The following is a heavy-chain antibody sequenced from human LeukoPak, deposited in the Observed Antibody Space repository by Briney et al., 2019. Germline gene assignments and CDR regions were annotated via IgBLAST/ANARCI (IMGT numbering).Heavy chain of an antibody. V-gene: IGHV3-30*03. J-gene: IGHJ4*02. CDR2: ISFDGSNK. Sequence: PGGSLRLSCAASGFTFSSYGMHWVRQAPGKGLEWVAIISFDGSNKYYADSVKGRFTISRDNSKNTLFLQMNSLRAEDTAVYYCATGGRYSGYEDWGQGTLVTVSS. CDR3: ATGGRYSGYED. CDR1: GFTFSSYG. D-gene: IGHD5-12*01.